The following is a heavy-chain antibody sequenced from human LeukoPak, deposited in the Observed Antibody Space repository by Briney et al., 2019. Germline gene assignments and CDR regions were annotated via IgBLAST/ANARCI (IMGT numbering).Heavy chain of an antibody. V-gene: IGHV4-39*01. CDR2: IYYSGRT. D-gene: IGHD2/OR15-2a*01. J-gene: IGHJ6*03. CDR3: ARLGGGLSHYYYYMDV. CDR1: GGSISSSSYY. Sequence: SETLSLTCTVSGGSISSSSYYWGWIRQPPGKGLEWIGNIYYSGRTSYNPSLKSRVTISVDTSKKQFSLKLSSVTAADTAVYYCARLGGGLSHYYYYMDVWGNGTTVTVSS.